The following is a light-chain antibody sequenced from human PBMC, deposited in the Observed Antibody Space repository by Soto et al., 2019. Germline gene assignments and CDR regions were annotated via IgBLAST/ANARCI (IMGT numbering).Light chain of an antibody. CDR3: NSYTSSTTLV. J-gene: IGLJ2*01. CDR2: EVS. CDR1: SSDVGGYNY. V-gene: IGLV2-14*01. Sequence: QSALTQPASVSGSPGQSITISCSGTSSDVGGYNYVSWYQHHPGKAPKLIIYEVSNRPSGVSNRFSGSKSGNTASLTISGLLAEDEADSYCNSYTSSTTLVFGGGTKLTVL.